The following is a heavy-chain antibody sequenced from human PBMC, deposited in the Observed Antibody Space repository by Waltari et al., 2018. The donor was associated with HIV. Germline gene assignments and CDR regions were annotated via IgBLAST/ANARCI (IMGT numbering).Heavy chain of an antibody. V-gene: IGHV1-69*01. J-gene: IGHJ4*02. D-gene: IGHD6-19*01. CDR2: IIPSFGTA. CDR3: ARDASRSSGWYSGLDY. CDR1: GGTFSSYA. Sequence: QVQLVQSGAEVKKPGSSVKVSCKASGGTFSSYAISWVRQAPGQGLEWMGGIIPSFGTANYVQNCQGRVTITADESTSTAYMELSSLRSEDTAVYYCARDASRSSGWYSGLDYWGQGTLVTVSS.